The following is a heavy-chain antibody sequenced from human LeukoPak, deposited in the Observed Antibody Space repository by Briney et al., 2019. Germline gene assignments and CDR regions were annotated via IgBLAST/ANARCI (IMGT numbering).Heavy chain of an antibody. Sequence: ASVKVSCKASGYTFTAYYIHWVRQAPGQGLEWMGWINPNSGDTSYIQKFQGRVTMARDTSISTAYMELSTLRSDDTAVYFCARVLRISGSWYVDGGYWGQGTLVTVSS. CDR3: ARVLRISGSWYVDGGY. J-gene: IGHJ4*02. CDR1: GYTFTAYY. CDR2: INPNSGDT. V-gene: IGHV1-2*02. D-gene: IGHD6-13*01.